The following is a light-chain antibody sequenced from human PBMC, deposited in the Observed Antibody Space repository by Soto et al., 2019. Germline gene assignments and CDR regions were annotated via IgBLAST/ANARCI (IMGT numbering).Light chain of an antibody. CDR2: DAS. Sequence: MVLTQSPAALSLSPGDRATLSCRASQSVSSYLAWYQQKPGQAPRLLIYDASNRATGIPARFSGSGSGTDFTLTISSLEPEDFAVYYCQQRSNWPPTFGQGTRLEIK. J-gene: IGKJ5*01. CDR1: QSVSSY. V-gene: IGKV3-11*01. CDR3: QQRSNWPPT.